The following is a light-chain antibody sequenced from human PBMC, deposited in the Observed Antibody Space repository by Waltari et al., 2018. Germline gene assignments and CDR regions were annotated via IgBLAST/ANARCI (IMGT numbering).Light chain of an antibody. Sequence: QSALTQSASVSGSPGQSITISCTGSIGDVGGYNLVSWYQQFPGRAPKLLLYEVTWRPSGVSDRFSGSKSGNTAYLTSSGLQAEDEAHYYCCASSGSVTSVLFGGGTMVTVL. J-gene: IGLJ2*01. CDR3: CASSGSVTSVL. V-gene: IGLV2-23*02. CDR1: IGDVGGYNL. CDR2: EVT.